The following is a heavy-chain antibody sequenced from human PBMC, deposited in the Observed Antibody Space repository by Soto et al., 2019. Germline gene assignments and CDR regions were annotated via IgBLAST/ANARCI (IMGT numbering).Heavy chain of an antibody. V-gene: IGHV4-34*01. J-gene: IGHJ6*02. D-gene: IGHD3-3*01. CDR3: AIVKAYYDFWSGPPPHYYYYGMDV. CDR1: GGSFSGYY. CDR2: INHSGST. Sequence: SETLSLTCAVYGGSFSGYYWSWIRQPPGKGLEWIGEINHSGSTNYNPSLKSRVTISVDTSKNQFSLKLSSVTAADTAVYYCAIVKAYYDFWSGPPPHYYYYGMDVWGQVTRVT.